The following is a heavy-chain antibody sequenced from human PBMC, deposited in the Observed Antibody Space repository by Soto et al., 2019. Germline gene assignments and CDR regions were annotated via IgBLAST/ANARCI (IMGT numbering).Heavy chain of an antibody. CDR1: GGTFSSYA. J-gene: IGHJ5*02. D-gene: IGHD2-15*01. V-gene: IGHV1-69*12. CDR3: AREYCSGGSCYSVPHWFDP. CDR2: IIPIFGTA. Sequence: QVQLVQSGAEVKKPGSSVKVSCKASGGTFSSYAISWVRQAPGQGLEWMGGIIPIFGTANYAQKFQGRVTSTANESTSTAYMELSRLRTEDTAVYYCAREYCSGGSCYSVPHWFDPWGQGPLVTVSS.